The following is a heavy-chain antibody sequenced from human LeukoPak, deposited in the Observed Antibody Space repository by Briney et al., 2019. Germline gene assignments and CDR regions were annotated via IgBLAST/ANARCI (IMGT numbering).Heavy chain of an antibody. CDR1: GYTFTSYD. D-gene: IGHD2-2*01. CDR3: ARGRGHILGYCSSTSCYRPDYYYYMDV. Sequence: ASVKVSCKASGYTFTSYDINWVRQATGQGLEWMGWMNPNSGNTGYAQKFQGRVTMTRNTSISTAYMELSSLRSGDTAVYYCARGRGHILGYCSSTSCYRPDYYYYMDVWGKGTTVTVSS. V-gene: IGHV1-8*01. CDR2: MNPNSGNT. J-gene: IGHJ6*03.